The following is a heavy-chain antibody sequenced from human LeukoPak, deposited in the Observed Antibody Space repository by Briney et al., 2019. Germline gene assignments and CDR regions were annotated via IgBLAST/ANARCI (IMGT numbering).Heavy chain of an antibody. J-gene: IGHJ4*02. V-gene: IGHV3-23*01. CDR2: ISGSGGSK. D-gene: IGHD4/OR15-4a*01. CDR3: AKDPGAFPYFFDS. CDR1: GFTFSSQT. Sequence: GGSLRLSCAASGFTFSSQTMGWLRQAPGKGLEWVSVISGSGGSKYYADSAKGRFTISRDNSKNTVYLQMNSLRADDTAVYYCAKDPGAFPYFFDSWGQGTLVTVSS.